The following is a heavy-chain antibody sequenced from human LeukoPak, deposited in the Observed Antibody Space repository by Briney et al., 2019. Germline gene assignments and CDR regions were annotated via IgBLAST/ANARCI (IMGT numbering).Heavy chain of an antibody. CDR3: ATPTAGTWHFDY. J-gene: IGHJ4*02. Sequence: GGSLRLSCAASGFAFSSYWMTWVRQAPGKGLEWVANIKQDASERYYVDSVKGRFTISRDNAKNSLYLQMNSLRAEDTAVYYCATPTAGTWHFDYWGQGTLVTVSS. CDR2: IKQDASER. CDR1: GFAFSSYW. D-gene: IGHD1-1*01. V-gene: IGHV3-7*01.